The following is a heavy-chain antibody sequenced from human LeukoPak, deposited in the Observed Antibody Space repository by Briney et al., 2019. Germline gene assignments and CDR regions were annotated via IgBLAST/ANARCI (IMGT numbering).Heavy chain of an antibody. V-gene: IGHV4-31*03. CDR3: ARVTVTDRIVDY. Sequence: SETLSLTCTVSGGSISSGGYYWSWIRQHPGKGLEWIGYIYYSGSTYYNPSLKSRVTISVDTSKNQFSLKLSSVTAADTAVYYCARVTVTDRIVDYWGQGTLVTVSS. CDR1: GGSISSGGYY. D-gene: IGHD4-17*01. J-gene: IGHJ4*02. CDR2: IYYSGST.